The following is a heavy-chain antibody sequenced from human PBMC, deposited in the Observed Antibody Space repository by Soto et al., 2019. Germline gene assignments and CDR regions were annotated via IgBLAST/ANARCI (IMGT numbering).Heavy chain of an antibody. J-gene: IGHJ3*01. CDR3: TTGNLGGFDL. V-gene: IGHV3-74*01. D-gene: IGHD4-4*01. Sequence: EVQLVESEGGLVQRGGSLRLSCAASGFTFNYYWMHWVRQAPGQGLMWVAHIQNDGSRTTYADSVKGRFTISRDNAKNTMYLQMNSLAAEETAVYYCTTGNLGGFDLWGQGTTVTVSS. CDR1: GFTFNYYW. CDR2: IQNDGSRT.